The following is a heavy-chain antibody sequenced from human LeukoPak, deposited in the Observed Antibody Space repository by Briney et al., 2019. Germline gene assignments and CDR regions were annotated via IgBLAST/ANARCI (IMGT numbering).Heavy chain of an antibody. CDR2: ISYDGSNK. J-gene: IGHJ6*02. CDR1: GFTFSSYG. Sequence: GGSLRLSCAASGFTFSSYGMHWVRQAPGKGLEWVAVISYDGSNKYYADSVKGRFTISRDNSKNTLYLQMNSLRAEDTAVYYCAKDNLRAGGSGSYYPPYYYYYGMDVWGQGTTVTVSS. CDR3: AKDNLRAGGSGSYYPPYYYYYGMDV. D-gene: IGHD3-10*01. V-gene: IGHV3-30*18.